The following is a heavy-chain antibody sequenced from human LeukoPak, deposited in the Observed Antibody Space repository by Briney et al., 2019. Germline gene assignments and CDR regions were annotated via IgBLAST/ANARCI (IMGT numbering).Heavy chain of an antibody. CDR3: TRRGPPATNWFDP. D-gene: IGHD3-10*01. J-gene: IGHJ5*02. Sequence: ASVKVSCKTSGYTFTSHGINWVRQAPGQGLEWMGWISTYSGDTNSAQKFQGRVTLTTDTSTSTAYMELRSLRYDDTAVYYCTRRGPPATNWFDPWGQGTLVTVSS. CDR2: ISTYSGDT. CDR1: GYTFTSHG. V-gene: IGHV1-18*01.